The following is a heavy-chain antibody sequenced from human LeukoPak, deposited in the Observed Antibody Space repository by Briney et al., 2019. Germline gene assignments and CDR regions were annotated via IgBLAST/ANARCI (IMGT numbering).Heavy chain of an antibody. CDR3: ARDHLHLGYYYYYGMDV. CDR1: GFTFSNYA. CDR2: ISSNGGST. D-gene: IGHD4-11*01. V-gene: IGHV3-64*02. J-gene: IGHJ6*02. Sequence: PGGSLRLSCAASGFTFSNYAMHWVRQAPGEGLEYVSAISSNGGSTYYADSVKGRFTISRDNSKNTLYLQMNSLRAEDTAVYYCARDHLHLGYYYYYGMDVWGQGTTVTVSS.